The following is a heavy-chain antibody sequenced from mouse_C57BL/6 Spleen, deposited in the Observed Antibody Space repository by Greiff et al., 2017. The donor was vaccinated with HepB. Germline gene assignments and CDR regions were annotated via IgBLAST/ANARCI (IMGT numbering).Heavy chain of an antibody. CDR1: GFTFSSYA. D-gene: IGHD2-3*01. Sequence: EVQVVESGEGLVKPGGSLKLSCAASGFTFSSYAMSWVRQTPEKRLEWVAYISSGGDYIYYADTVKGRFTISRDNARNTLYLQMSSLKSEDTAMYYCTRDDGNYVWFAYWGQGTLVTVSA. J-gene: IGHJ3*01. CDR2: ISSGGDYI. V-gene: IGHV5-9-1*02. CDR3: TRDDGNYVWFAY.